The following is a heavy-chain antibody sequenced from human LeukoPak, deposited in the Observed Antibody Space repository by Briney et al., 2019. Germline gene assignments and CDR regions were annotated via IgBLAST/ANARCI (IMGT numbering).Heavy chain of an antibody. CDR1: GFTFSSYA. D-gene: IGHD5-24*01. J-gene: IGHJ5*02. V-gene: IGHV3-30-3*01. CDR2: ISYDGSNK. Sequence: SGGSLRLSCAASGFTFSSYAMHWVRQAPGKGLEWVAVISYDGSNKYYADSVKGRFTISRDNSKNTLYLQMNSLRAEDTAVYYCARHGGSAPMRWLQLREWFDPWGQGTLVTVSS. CDR3: ARHGGSAPMRWLQLREWFDP.